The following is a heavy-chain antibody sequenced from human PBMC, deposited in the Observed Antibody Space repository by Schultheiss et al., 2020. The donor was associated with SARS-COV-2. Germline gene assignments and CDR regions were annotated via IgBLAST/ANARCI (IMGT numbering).Heavy chain of an antibody. CDR1: GGSFSGYY. V-gene: IGHV4-34*01. CDR2: INHSGST. CDR3: ARESHSSYDSSGYYPDY. J-gene: IGHJ4*02. Sequence: SETLSLTCAVYGGSFSGYYWSWIRQPPGKGLEWIGEINHSGSTNYNPSLKSRVTISVDTSKNQFSLKLSSVTAADTAVYYCARESHSSYDSSGYYPDYWGQGTLVTVSS. D-gene: IGHD3-22*01.